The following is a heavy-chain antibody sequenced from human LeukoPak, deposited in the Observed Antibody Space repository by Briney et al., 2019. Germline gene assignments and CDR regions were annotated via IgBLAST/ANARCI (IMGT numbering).Heavy chain of an antibody. CDR1: GFTFSSYA. D-gene: IGHD3-10*01. V-gene: IGHV3-23*01. J-gene: IGHJ4*02. CDR3: AKVGDYYGSGKYSNFDY. Sequence: GGSLRLSCAASGFTFSSYAMTWVRQTPGKGLEWVSAISGSGSTTYYADSVKGRLTIPRDNSKNTLYLQMSSLRAEDTAVYYCAKVGDYYGSGKYSNFDYWGQGTLVTVSS. CDR2: ISGSGSTT.